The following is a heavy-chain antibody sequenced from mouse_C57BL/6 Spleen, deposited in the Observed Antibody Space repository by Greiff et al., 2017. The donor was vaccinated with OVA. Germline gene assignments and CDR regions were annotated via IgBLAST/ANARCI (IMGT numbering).Heavy chain of an antibody. D-gene: IGHD1-1*01. Sequence: VQLQQSGTELVKPGASVKLSCKASGYTFTSYWMHWVKQRPGQGLEWIGNINPSNGGTNYNEKFKSKATLTVDKSSSTAYMQLSSLTSEDSAVYYCARDYYGSSWYFDVWGTGTTVTVSS. V-gene: IGHV1-53*01. J-gene: IGHJ1*03. CDR2: INPSNGGT. CDR3: ARDYYGSSWYFDV. CDR1: GYTFTSYW.